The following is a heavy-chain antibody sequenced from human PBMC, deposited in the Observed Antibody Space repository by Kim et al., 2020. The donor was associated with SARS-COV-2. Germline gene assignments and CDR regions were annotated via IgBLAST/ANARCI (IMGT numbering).Heavy chain of an antibody. CDR1: GGTFSSYA. J-gene: IGHJ6*02. D-gene: IGHD3-16*01. V-gene: IGHV1-69*13. CDR3: AREGWGSGGPTRYYYGMDV. Sequence: SVKVSCKASGGTFSSYAISWVRQAPGQGLEWMGGIIPIFGTANYAQKFQGRVTITADESTSTAYMELSSLRSEDTAVYYCAREGWGSGGPTRYYYGMDVWGQGTTVTVSS. CDR2: IIPIFGTA.